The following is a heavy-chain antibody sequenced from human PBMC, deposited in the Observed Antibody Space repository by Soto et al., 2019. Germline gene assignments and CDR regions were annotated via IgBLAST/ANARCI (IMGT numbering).Heavy chain of an antibody. CDR1: GFTFSSYS. CDR3: ARDCPVRSTTCYGNEWFDS. CDR2: ISSSRSTI. V-gene: IGHV3-48*01. D-gene: IGHD2-2*01. Sequence: EVQLVESGGGLVQPGGSLRLSCAASGFTFSSYSMNWVRQAPGKGLEWVSYISSSRSTIYYADSVKGRFTISRDNAKNSLYLQMNSLRAEDTAVYYCARDCPVRSTTCYGNEWFDSWGQGTLVTVSS. J-gene: IGHJ5*01.